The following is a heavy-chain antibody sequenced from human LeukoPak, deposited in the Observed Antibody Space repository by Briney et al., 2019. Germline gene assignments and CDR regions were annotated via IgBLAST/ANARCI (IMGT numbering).Heavy chain of an antibody. J-gene: IGHJ4*02. Sequence: SETLSLTCTVSGGSISSSNYYWGWIRQPPGKGLEWIGSIYYSGSTYYNPSLKSRVTISVDTSKNQFSLKLSSLTAADTAVYYCARQIEMATISDFSDYFDYWGQGTLVTVSS. V-gene: IGHV4-39*01. CDR3: ARQIEMATISDFSDYFDY. CDR2: IYYSGST. D-gene: IGHD5-12*01. CDR1: GGSISSSNYY.